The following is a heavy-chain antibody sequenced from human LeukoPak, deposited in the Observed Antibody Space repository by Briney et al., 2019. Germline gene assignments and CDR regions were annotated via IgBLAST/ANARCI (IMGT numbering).Heavy chain of an antibody. CDR1: GYTFTSYG. V-gene: IGHV1-18*01. CDR3: ARAYYYGSGSYYFGY. D-gene: IGHD3-10*01. Sequence: GASVKVSCKASGYTFTSYGISWVRQAPGQGLEWMGWISAYNGNTNYAQKLQGRVTMTTDTSTSTAYMELRSLRSDDTAVYYCARAYYYGSGSYYFGYWGQGTLVTVS. J-gene: IGHJ4*02. CDR2: ISAYNGNT.